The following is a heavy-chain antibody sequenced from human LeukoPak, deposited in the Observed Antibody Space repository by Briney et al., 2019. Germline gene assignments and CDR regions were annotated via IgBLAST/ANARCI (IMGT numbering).Heavy chain of an antibody. CDR3: AKAPGYDYVWGSYRPDYFDY. D-gene: IGHD3-16*02. CDR1: GFNFDDYA. V-gene: IGHV3-9*01. Sequence: GGSLRLSCAASGFNFDDYAMHWVRQAPGKGLEWVSGISWNSGSIGYADSVKGRFTISRDNAKNSLYLQMNSLRAEDTALYYCAKAPGYDYVWGSYRPDYFDYWGQGTLVTVSS. CDR2: ISWNSGSI. J-gene: IGHJ4*02.